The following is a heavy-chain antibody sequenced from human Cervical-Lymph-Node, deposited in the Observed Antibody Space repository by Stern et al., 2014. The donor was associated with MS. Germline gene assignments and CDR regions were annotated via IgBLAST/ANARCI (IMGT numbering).Heavy chain of an antibody. D-gene: IGHD6-13*01. CDR2: ISSTSSNE. CDR1: GFTFSSYA. Sequence: EDQLVESGGGLVQPGGSLRLSCAASGFTFSSYAMNWVRQAPGKGLEWISYISSTSSNEYYADSLKGRFTISRDNAKNSLFLQMNSLRDEDTAVYYCAALFGSSWTDDYWGQGTLVTVSS. V-gene: IGHV3-48*02. CDR3: AALFGSSWTDDY. J-gene: IGHJ4*02.